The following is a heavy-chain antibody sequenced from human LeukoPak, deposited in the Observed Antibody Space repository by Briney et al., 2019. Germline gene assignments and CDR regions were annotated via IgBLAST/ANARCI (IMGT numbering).Heavy chain of an antibody. V-gene: IGHV3-53*01. CDR1: GFTVSSNY. Sequence: GGSLRLSCAASGFTVSSNYMSWVRQAPGKGLEWAPVIYSGGGTYYADSVRGRFTISRDKSKNTLDLQMNSLRVEDTAVYYCARVIRGGVDYWGQGTLVTVSS. D-gene: IGHD3-10*01. CDR3: ARVIRGGVDY. CDR2: IYSGGGT. J-gene: IGHJ4*02.